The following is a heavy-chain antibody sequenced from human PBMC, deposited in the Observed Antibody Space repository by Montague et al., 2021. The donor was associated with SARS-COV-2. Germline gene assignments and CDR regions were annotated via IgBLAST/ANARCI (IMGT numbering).Heavy chain of an antibody. CDR1: GGSFSGYY. J-gene: IGHJ6*02. D-gene: IGHD3-16*01. V-gene: IGHV4-34*01. CDR3: ARIPFGYYGMDV. Sequence: SETLSLTCAVYGGSFSGYYWSWIRQPPGKGLEWLGEINHSGSTNYNPSLKSRVTISVDKSKNQFSLELSSVTAADTAVYYCARIPFGYYGMDVWGQGTTVTVSS. CDR2: INHSGST.